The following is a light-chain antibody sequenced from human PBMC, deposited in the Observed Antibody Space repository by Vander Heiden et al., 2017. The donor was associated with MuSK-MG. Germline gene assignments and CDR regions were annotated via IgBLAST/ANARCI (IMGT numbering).Light chain of an antibody. CDR1: QSISSW. CDR3: QQENSLAT. J-gene: IGKJ1*01. V-gene: IGKV1-5*03. CDR2: KAS. Sequence: DIQMTQSPSTLSASVGDRVTITCRASQSISSWLAWYQQKPGKAPKLLIYKASSLESGVPSRFSGSGSGTEFTLTISSLQPDDFATYYCQQENSLATFGQGTKVXIK.